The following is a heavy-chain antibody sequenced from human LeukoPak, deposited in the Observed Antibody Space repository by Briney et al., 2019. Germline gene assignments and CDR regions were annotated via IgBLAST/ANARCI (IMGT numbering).Heavy chain of an antibody. Sequence: PGGSLRLSCAASGFTFSSYSMNWVRQAPGKGLEWVSSISSSSSYIYYADSVKGRFTISRDNAKNSLYLQMNSLRAEDTAVYYCARDIRDIVVVPAAKGAEYFQHWGQGTLVTVSS. V-gene: IGHV3-21*01. CDR1: GFTFSSYS. J-gene: IGHJ1*01. D-gene: IGHD2-2*01. CDR3: ARDIRDIVVVPAAKGAEYFQH. CDR2: ISSSSSYI.